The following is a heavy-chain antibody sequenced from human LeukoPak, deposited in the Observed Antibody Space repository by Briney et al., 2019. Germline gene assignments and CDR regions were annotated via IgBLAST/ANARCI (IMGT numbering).Heavy chain of an antibody. CDR2: ITPIFGTT. J-gene: IGHJ4*02. CDR3: ARDHGDGYNPGYRSFDY. D-gene: IGHD5-24*01. V-gene: IGHV1-69*05. CDR1: GGTFSSYA. Sequence: EASVKVSCKASGGTFSSYAISWVRQAPGQGLEWMGGITPIFGTTNYAQKFQGRVTITTDESTSTAYMELGSLRSEDTAVYYCARDHGDGYNPGYRSFDYWGQGTLVTVSS.